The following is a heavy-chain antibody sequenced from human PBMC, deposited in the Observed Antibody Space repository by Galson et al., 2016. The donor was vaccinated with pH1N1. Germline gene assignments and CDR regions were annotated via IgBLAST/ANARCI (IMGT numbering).Heavy chain of an antibody. D-gene: IGHD5-18*01. CDR1: GFIFSNSW. CDR2: TNGDGSNT. J-gene: IGHJ4*02. V-gene: IGHV3-74*01. Sequence: SLRLSCAASGFIFSNSWMHWVRQAPGKGLLWVARTNGDGSNTNYADSVKGRFTISRDNAKNTLYLQMDSLRAEDMAVYYCARGVDTGGRWGQGTLVTVSS. CDR3: ARGVDTGGR.